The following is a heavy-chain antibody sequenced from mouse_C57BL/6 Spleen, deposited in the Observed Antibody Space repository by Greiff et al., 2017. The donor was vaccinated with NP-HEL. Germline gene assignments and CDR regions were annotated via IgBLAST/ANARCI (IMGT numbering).Heavy chain of an antibody. J-gene: IGHJ3*01. V-gene: IGHV2-2*01. CDR1: GFSLTSYG. Sequence: VKLVESGPGLVQPSQSLSITCPVSGFSLTSYGVHWVRQSPGKGLEWLGVIWSGGSTDYNAAFISRLSISKDNSKSQVFFKMNSLQADDTAIYYCARGGGAWFAYWGQGTLVTVSA. CDR3: ARGGGAWFAY. CDR2: IWSGGST.